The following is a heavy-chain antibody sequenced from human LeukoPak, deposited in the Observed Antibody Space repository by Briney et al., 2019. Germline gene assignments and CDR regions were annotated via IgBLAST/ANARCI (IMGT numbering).Heavy chain of an antibody. Sequence: GGSLRLSCAASGFTFDDYAMHWVRQAPGKGLEWVSGISWNSGSIGYADSVKGRFTISRDNAKNSLYLQMNSLRAEDTAVYYCARHRATYYYDSSGYYYFDYWGQGTLVTVSS. CDR3: ARHRATYYYDSSGYYYFDY. CDR2: ISWNSGSI. D-gene: IGHD3-22*01. CDR1: GFTFDDYA. V-gene: IGHV3-9*01. J-gene: IGHJ4*02.